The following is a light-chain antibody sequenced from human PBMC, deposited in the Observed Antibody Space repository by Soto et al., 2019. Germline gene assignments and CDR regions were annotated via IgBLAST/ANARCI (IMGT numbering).Light chain of an antibody. V-gene: IGKV3-20*01. Sequence: EIVLTQSPGTVSLSPGERATLSCRASQSVSSSQLAWYQHKRGQAPRLLIYGASRRASGIPDRFRGSGSGTDFTLTISRLEPEDFGVYFCQQYGSSPSWTFGQGTKVEIK. CDR3: QQYGSSPSWT. J-gene: IGKJ1*01. CDR1: QSVSSSQ. CDR2: GAS.